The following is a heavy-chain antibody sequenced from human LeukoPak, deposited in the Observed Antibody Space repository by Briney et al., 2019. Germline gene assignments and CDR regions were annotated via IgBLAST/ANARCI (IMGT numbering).Heavy chain of an antibody. D-gene: IGHD5-24*01. CDR3: ARGLGRWLQSGNWFDP. J-gene: IGHJ5*02. CDR1: GGSISSGGYY. V-gene: IGHV4-31*03. Sequence: SETLSLTCTVSGGSISSGGYYWSWVRQHPVKGLEWIGYIYFSGYTYYNPSLKSRVTISVDTSKNQFSLKLSSVTAADTAVYYYARGLGRWLQSGNWFDPWGQGTLVTVSS. CDR2: IYFSGYT.